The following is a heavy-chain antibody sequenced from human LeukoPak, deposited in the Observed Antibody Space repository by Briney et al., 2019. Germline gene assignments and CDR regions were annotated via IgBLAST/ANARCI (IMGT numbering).Heavy chain of an antibody. V-gene: IGHV3-15*01. CDR1: GFTFTNAW. CDR3: ATDLGLTMIRGVIVH. D-gene: IGHD3-10*01. J-gene: IGHJ4*02. Sequence: GGSLRLSCAASGFTFTNAWMTWVRQAPGKGLEWVGRIKSKGDGETTDYAAPVKGRFIMSRDDAKATLYLQMNSLNAEGTAVYYCATDLGLTMIRGVIVHWGQGALVTVSS. CDR2: IKSKGDGETT.